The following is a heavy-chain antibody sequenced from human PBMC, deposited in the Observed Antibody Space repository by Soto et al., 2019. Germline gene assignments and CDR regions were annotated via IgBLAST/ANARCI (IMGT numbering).Heavy chain of an antibody. V-gene: IGHV4-34*01. CDR1: GGSFSGYY. J-gene: IGHJ4*02. CDR3: ARYIPMIVVVEWDAPDKYYLDS. D-gene: IGHD3-22*01. CDR2: INHSGNT. Sequence: SETLSLTCAVYGGSFSGYYWTWIRQPPGKGLEWIGEINHSGNTNYNPSLKSRVTISVDTSKNQFALKLNSVTAADTAVYYCARYIPMIVVVEWDAPDKYYLDSWGQRTLVTVSS.